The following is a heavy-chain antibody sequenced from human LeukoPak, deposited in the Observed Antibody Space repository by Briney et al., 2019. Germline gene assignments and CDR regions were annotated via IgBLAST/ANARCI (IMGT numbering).Heavy chain of an antibody. CDR3: ARSYSSAWYQST. J-gene: IGHJ5*02. D-gene: IGHD6-19*01. V-gene: IGHV4-4*02. CDR1: GGSISSSNW. CDR2: SYHSGST. Sequence: SETLSLTCVVSGGSISSSNWWSWVRQPPGKGLEWIGESYHSGSTNYNPSLKSRVTISVDKSKNQFSLTLSSVTAADTAVYYCARSYSSAWYQSTWGQGTLVTVSS.